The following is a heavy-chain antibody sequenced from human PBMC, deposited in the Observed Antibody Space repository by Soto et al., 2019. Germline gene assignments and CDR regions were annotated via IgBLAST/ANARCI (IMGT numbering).Heavy chain of an antibody. CDR2: IIPIFGTA. J-gene: IGHJ4*02. D-gene: IGHD3-10*01. V-gene: IGHV1-69*13. Sequence: SVKVSCKASGGTFSSYAISWVRQAPGQGLEWMGGIIPIFGTANYAQKFQGRVTITADESTSTAYMELSSLRSEDTAVYYCARAEYYYGSGSYSLDYWGQGTLVTVSS. CDR3: ARAEYYYGSGSYSLDY. CDR1: GGTFSSYA.